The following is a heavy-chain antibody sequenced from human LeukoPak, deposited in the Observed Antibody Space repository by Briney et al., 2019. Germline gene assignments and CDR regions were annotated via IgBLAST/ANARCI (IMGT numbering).Heavy chain of an antibody. D-gene: IGHD1-1*01. CDR1: GYIFTSYY. V-gene: IGHV1-18*01. CDR3: ARGDNYKMLYYFEY. Sequence: ASVKVSCKASGYIFTSYYINWVRQAPGQGLEWMGWISGYNGRTDYAQMLQGRVTMTTDTSTSTAYMELRGLTSDDTAVYYCARGDNYKMLYYFEYWGQGALVAVSS. CDR2: ISGYNGRT. J-gene: IGHJ4*02.